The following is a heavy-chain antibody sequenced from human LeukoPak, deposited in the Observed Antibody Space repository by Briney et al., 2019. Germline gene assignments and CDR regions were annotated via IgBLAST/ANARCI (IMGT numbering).Heavy chain of an antibody. D-gene: IGHD3-22*01. CDR2: ISWDGGST. Sequence: GGSLRLSCAASGFTFDDYAMHWVRRAPGKGLEWVSLISWDGGSTYYADSVKGRFTISRDNSKNSLYLQMNSLRAEDTALYYCAKDTNYYDSSGYLDYWGQGTLVTVSS. V-gene: IGHV3-43D*03. CDR3: AKDTNYYDSSGYLDY. CDR1: GFTFDDYA. J-gene: IGHJ4*02.